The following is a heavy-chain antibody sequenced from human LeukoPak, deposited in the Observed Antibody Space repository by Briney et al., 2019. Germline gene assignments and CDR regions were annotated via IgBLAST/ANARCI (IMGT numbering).Heavy chain of an antibody. D-gene: IGHD3-22*01. Sequence: QPGGSLTLSCSASGFTFSTYAMHWVRQAPGKGLEWVALISYDGSSKYYEDSVKGRFSLSRDNSKNTLYLQMNSLGVDDTAVYYCAKDDSSGYYYIDCLGQGTLVTVSS. CDR2: ISYDGSSK. J-gene: IGHJ4*02. CDR1: GFTFSTYA. CDR3: AKDDSSGYYYIDC. V-gene: IGHV3-30*18.